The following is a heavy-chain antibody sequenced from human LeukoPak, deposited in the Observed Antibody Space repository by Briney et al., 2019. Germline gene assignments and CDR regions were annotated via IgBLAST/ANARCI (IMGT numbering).Heavy chain of an antibody. V-gene: IGHV1-18*01. CDR2: ISAYNGNT. Sequence: WASVKVSCKASGYTFTSYGISWVRQAPGQGLEWMGWISAYNGNTNYAQKLQGRVTMTTDTSTSTAYMELRSLRSDDTAVYYCARDRGGNIVVVPAASDYWGQGTLVTVSS. D-gene: IGHD2-2*01. CDR3: ARDRGGNIVVVPAASDY. CDR1: GYTFTSYG. J-gene: IGHJ4*02.